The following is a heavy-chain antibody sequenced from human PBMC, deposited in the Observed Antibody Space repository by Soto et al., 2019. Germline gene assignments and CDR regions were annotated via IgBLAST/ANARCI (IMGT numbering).Heavy chain of an antibody. D-gene: IGHD3-9*01. J-gene: IGHJ4*02. V-gene: IGHV1-3*01. CDR1: GYTFTSYA. CDR2: INAGNGNT. Sequence: ASVKVSCKASGYTFTSYAMHWVRQAPGQRLEWMGWINAGNGNTKYSQKFQGRVTITRDTSASTAYMELSSLRSEDTAVYYCASGVTYYDILTGYYPFPYFDYWGQGTLVTVSS. CDR3: ASGVTYYDILTGYYPFPYFDY.